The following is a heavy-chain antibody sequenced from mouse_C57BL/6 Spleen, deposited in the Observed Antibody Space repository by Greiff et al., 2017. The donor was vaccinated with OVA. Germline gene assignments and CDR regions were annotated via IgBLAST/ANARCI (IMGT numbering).Heavy chain of an antibody. D-gene: IGHD1-1*01. Sequence: EVKLMESGAELVRPGSSVKMSCKTSGYTFTSYGINWVKQRPGQGLEWIGYIYIGNGYTEYNEKFKGKATLTSDTSSSTAYMQLSSLTSEDSAIYVCARFYYYGSSPSWFAYWGQGTLVTVSA. CDR1: GYTFTSYG. CDR3: ARFYYYGSSPSWFAY. J-gene: IGHJ3*01. V-gene: IGHV1-58*01. CDR2: IYIGNGYT.